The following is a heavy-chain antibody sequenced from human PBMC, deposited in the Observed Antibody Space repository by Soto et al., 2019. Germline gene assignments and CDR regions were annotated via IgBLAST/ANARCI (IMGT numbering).Heavy chain of an antibody. CDR1: GFTFSSYG. Sequence: SLRLSCAASGFTFSSYGMHCVRQAPGKGLEWVAVISYDGSNKYYADSVKGRFTISRDNSKNTLYLQMNSLRAEDTAVYYCAKDEGGYSYGYTYYYYGMDVWGQGTTVTVSS. CDR3: AKDEGGYSYGYTYYYYGMDV. V-gene: IGHV3-30*18. J-gene: IGHJ6*02. CDR2: ISYDGSNK. D-gene: IGHD5-18*01.